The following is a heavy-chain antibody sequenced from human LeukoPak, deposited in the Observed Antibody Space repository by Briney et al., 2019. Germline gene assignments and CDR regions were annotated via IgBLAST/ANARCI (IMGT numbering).Heavy chain of an antibody. J-gene: IGHJ4*02. CDR3: ASWPPGGYSYGFDY. CDR2: IIPIFGTA. CDR1: GGTFSSYA. V-gene: IGHV1-69*06. D-gene: IGHD5-18*01. Sequence: GSSAKVSCKASGGTFSSYAISWVRQAPRQGLEWMGGIIPIFGTANYAQKFQGRVTITADKSTSTAYMELSSLRSEDTAVYYCASWPPGGYSYGFDYWGQGTLVTVSS.